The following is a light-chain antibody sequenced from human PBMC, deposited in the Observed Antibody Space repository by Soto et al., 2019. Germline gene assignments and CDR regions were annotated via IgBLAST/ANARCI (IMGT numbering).Light chain of an antibody. CDR2: GAS. CDR3: QQYGSSPYT. CDR1: QKISSSY. Sequence: EIVLTQSPGTPSLSPGERATLSCRARQKISSSYLAWYQQKPGQAPRFLIYGASSRATGIPDRFSGSGSGTDFTLTISRLEPEDFAVYYCQQYGSSPYTFGQGTKVDIK. J-gene: IGKJ2*01. V-gene: IGKV3-20*01.